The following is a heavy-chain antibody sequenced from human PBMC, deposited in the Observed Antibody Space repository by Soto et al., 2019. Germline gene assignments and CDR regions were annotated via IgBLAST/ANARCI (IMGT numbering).Heavy chain of an antibody. V-gene: IGHV3-11*05. J-gene: IGHJ3*01. D-gene: IGHD3-9*01. Sequence: QEQLVESGGGLVKPGGSLRLSCAASRFTFSDYYMTWIRQAPGKGLEWVSYISSNGKYRGYADSVKGRFTISRDNAENSLYLQMDGLRAEDTAVYYCARHSDILTAGIFDSWGPGTLVTVSS. CDR2: ISSNGKYR. CDR1: RFTFSDYY. CDR3: ARHSDILTAGIFDS.